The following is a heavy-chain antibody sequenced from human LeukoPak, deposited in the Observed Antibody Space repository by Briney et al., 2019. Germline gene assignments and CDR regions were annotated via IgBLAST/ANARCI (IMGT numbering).Heavy chain of an antibody. D-gene: IGHD6-19*01. V-gene: IGHV1-69*13. CDR3: ARALAVAGFYYYYMDV. CDR1: GGTFSSYA. J-gene: IGHJ6*03. CDR2: IIPIFGTA. Sequence: ASVKVSCKASGGTFSSYAISWVRQAPGQGLEWMRGIIPIFGTANYAQKFQGRVTITADESTSTAYMELSSLRSEDTAVYYCARALAVAGFYYYYMDVWGKGTTVTISS.